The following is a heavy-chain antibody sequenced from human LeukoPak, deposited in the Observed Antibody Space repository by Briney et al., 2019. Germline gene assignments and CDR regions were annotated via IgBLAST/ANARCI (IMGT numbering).Heavy chain of an antibody. CDR1: GGSISSYY. CDR2: IYYSGST. J-gene: IGHJ6*03. CDR3: ARDDSSSSGDYYYYMDI. Sequence: SETLSLTCTVSGGSISSYYWSWIRQPPGKGLEWIGYIYYSGSTNYNPSLRSRVTISLDMSKNQFSLRLSSVTAADTAVYYCARDDSSSSGDYYYYMDIWGKGTTVTVSS. V-gene: IGHV4-59*01. D-gene: IGHD6-6*01.